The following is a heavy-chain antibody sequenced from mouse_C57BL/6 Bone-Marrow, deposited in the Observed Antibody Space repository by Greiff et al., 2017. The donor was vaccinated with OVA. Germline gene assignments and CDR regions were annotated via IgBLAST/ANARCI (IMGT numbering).Heavy chain of an antibody. CDR1: GYTFTSYW. CDR3: ATLSTMISTEGCYFDY. V-gene: IGHV1-74*01. J-gene: IGHJ2*01. Sequence: QVQLQQPGAELVKPGASVKVSCKASGYTFTSYWMHWVKQRPGQGLEWIGRIHPTDSDTNYNQKFKGKATLTVDKSSSTAYMQLSSLTSEDSAVYDCATLSTMISTEGCYFDYWGQGTTLTVSS. D-gene: IGHD2-4*01. CDR2: IHPTDSDT.